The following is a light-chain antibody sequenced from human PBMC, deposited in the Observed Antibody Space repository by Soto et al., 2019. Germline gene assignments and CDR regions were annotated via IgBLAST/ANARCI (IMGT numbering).Light chain of an antibody. CDR1: QSISSW. J-gene: IGKJ1*01. Sequence: DIQMTQSPSTLSASVGDRVTITCRASQSISSWLAWYQQKPGKAPKLLIYKASSLESGVPSRFSGSGSGTEFTLTISSLQPDDFATYYCQQYNSYSWTFGQGIKVDNK. CDR2: KAS. V-gene: IGKV1-5*03. CDR3: QQYNSYSWT.